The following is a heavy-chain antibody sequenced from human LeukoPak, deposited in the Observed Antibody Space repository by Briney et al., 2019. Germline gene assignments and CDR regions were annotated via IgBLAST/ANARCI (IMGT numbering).Heavy chain of an antibody. Sequence: GGSLRLSCAASGFTFSSYAMSWVRQAPGKGLEWVSAISGSGGSTYYADSVKGRFTISRDNPKNTLYLQMNSLRAEDTAVYYCAKDLYYGSGSYSPSPFNYWGQGTLVTVSS. D-gene: IGHD3-10*01. V-gene: IGHV3-23*01. CDR1: GFTFSSYA. CDR3: AKDLYYGSGSYSPSPFNY. J-gene: IGHJ4*02. CDR2: ISGSGGST.